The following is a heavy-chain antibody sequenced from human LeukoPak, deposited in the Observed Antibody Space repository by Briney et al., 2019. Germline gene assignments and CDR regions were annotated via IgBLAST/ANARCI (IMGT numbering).Heavy chain of an antibody. CDR2: MNPNSGNT. J-gene: IGHJ4*02. CDR1: GYTFTSYD. CDR3: ARGVHCSSTSCSFFLDY. V-gene: IGHV1-8*01. D-gene: IGHD2-2*01. Sequence: ASVKVSCKASGYTFTSYDINWVRQATGQGLEWMGWMNPNSGNTGYAQKFQGRVTMTRNTSISTAYMELSSLRSEDTAVYYCARGVHCSSTSCSFFLDYWGQGTLVTVSS.